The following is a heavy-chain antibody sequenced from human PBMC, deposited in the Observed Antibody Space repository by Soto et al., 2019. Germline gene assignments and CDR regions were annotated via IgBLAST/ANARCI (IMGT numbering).Heavy chain of an antibody. CDR2: IIPIFGTA. V-gene: IGHV1-69*01. J-gene: IGHJ6*02. CDR1: GGTFSSYA. CDR3: ARVHPPAEQLVWRGNYYYYYGMDV. D-gene: IGHD6-13*01. Sequence: QVQLVQSGAEVKKPGSSVKVSCKASGGTFSSYAISWVRQAPGQGLEWMGGIIPIFGTANYAQKFQGRVTITADESTSTAYMELSSLRSEDTAVHYCARVHPPAEQLVWRGNYYYYYGMDVWGQGTTVTVSS.